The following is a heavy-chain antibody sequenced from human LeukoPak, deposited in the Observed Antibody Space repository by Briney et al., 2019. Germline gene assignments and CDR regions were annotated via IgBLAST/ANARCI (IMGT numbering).Heavy chain of an antibody. CDR2: IKSKTDGGTT. D-gene: IGHD2-8*01. CDR1: GFTFSNAW. V-gene: IGHV3-15*01. CDR3: ATDIVLMVYAPH. J-gene: IGHJ4*02. Sequence: GGSLRLSCAASGFTFSNAWMSWVRQAPGKGLEWVGRIKSKTDGGTTDYAAPVKGRFTISRDDSKNTLYLQMNSLKTEDTAVYYCATDIVLMVYAPHWGQGTLVTVSS.